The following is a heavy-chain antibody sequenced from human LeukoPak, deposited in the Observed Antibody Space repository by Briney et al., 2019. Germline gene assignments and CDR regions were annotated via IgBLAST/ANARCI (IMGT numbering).Heavy chain of an antibody. D-gene: IGHD1-14*01. Sequence: SETLSLTCAVYGGSFSVYYWSWIRQPPGKGLEWIGEINHSGSTNYNPSLKSRVTISVDTSKNQFYLKLSSVTAADTAVYYCARARRGYGMDVWGKGTTVTVSS. CDR2: INHSGST. CDR3: ARARRGYGMDV. V-gene: IGHV4-34*01. J-gene: IGHJ6*04. CDR1: GGSFSVYY.